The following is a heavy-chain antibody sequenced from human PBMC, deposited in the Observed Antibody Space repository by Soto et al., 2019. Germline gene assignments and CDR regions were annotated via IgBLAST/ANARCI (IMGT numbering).Heavy chain of an antibody. CDR2: IYGGGTT. J-gene: IGHJ4*02. D-gene: IGHD6-19*01. V-gene: IGHV3-53*01. CDR3: VQTTGWPGFDF. CDR1: GFAVSSKY. Sequence: EVPLVESGGGLIQPGGSLRLSCAASGFAVSSKYMTWVRQAPGKGLEWVSVIYGGGTTYYADSVKGRFTISRDTSKNTLYLQMNSLRAEDTAVYYCVQTTGWPGFDFWGPGTLVTVSS.